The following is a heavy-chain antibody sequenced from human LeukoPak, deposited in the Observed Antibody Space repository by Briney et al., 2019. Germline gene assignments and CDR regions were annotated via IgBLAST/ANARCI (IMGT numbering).Heavy chain of an antibody. Sequence: GGSLRPSCSGLGIALRSFAISLVRQAPGKGLELGSATRRRDAGTYHAESVRGRFTVSRDNSKNTLYLQMNSLRADDAAVYYCARAPVTSCRGAFCYPFDIWGQGTLVTVSS. CDR1: GIALRSFA. V-gene: IGHV3-23*01. J-gene: IGHJ4*02. D-gene: IGHD2-15*01. CDR2: TRRRDAGT. CDR3: ARAPVTSCRGAFCYPFDI.